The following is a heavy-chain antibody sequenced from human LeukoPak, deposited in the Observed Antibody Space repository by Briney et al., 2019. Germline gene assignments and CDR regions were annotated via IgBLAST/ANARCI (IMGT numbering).Heavy chain of an antibody. CDR2: IIPIIGTA. CDR3: ARQYYDILTGPGDAFDI. V-gene: IGHV1-69*05. J-gene: IGHJ3*02. Sequence: GASVKVSCKASGGTFSSYAISWVRQAPGQGLEWMGGIIPIIGTANNAQKFQGRVTMTRDMSTSTAYMELSSLRSEDTAVYYCARQYYDILTGPGDAFDIWGQGTMVTVSS. D-gene: IGHD3-9*01. CDR1: GGTFSSYA.